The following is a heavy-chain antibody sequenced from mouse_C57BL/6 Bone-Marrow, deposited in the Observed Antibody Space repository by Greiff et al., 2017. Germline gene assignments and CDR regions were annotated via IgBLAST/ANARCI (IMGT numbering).Heavy chain of an antibody. CDR3: ARLDYYAMDY. Sequence: DVQLVESGGDLVKPGGSLKLSCAASGFTFSSYGMSWVRQTPDKRLEWVATISSGGSYTYYPDSVKGRVTISRDNAKNTLYLQMSSLKSEDTAMYYCARLDYYAMDYWGQGTSVTVSS. CDR1: GFTFSSYG. CDR2: ISSGGSYT. V-gene: IGHV5-6*01. J-gene: IGHJ4*01.